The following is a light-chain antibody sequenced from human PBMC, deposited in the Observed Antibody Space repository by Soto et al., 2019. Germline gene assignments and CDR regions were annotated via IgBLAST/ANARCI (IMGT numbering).Light chain of an antibody. J-gene: IGKJ2*01. CDR1: QSISSY. CDR3: QQSYSTPYT. CDR2: AAS. V-gene: IGKV1-39*01. Sequence: DIQMTQSPSSLSASVGDRVTITCRASQSISSYLNWYQQKPGKAPKLLIYAASSLQSGVPSRFSGSGSGTDFTLTISSLQPEDFASYHCQQSYSTPYTFGHGTKLEIK.